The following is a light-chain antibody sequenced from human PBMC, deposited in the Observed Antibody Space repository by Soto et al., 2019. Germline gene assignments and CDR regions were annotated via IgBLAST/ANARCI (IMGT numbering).Light chain of an antibody. Sequence: QSVLTQPPSASGTPGQRVTMSCSGSSSNIESNTVNWYQQLPGTAPKLLIYSNNQRPSGVPDRFSGSKSGTSASLAISGLQSEDEADYYCAAWDNSLNGVVFGVGTKLTVL. CDR1: SSNIESNT. CDR2: SNN. V-gene: IGLV1-44*01. J-gene: IGLJ2*01. CDR3: AAWDNSLNGVV.